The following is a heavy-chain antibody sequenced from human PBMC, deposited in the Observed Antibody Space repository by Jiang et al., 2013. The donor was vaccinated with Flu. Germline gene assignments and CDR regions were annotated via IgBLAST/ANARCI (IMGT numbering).Heavy chain of an antibody. J-gene: IGHJ3*02. CDR3: TRGRMSAFDI. V-gene: IGHV6-1*01. CDR2: TYYRSKWYN. CDR1: GDSVSSNGVA. Sequence: SQTLSLTCAISGDSVSSNGVAWNWIRQSPSRGLEWLGRTYYRSKWYNDYAVSVKSRIIIDPDTSKNQFSLQLNSVTPEDTAVYYCTRGRMSAFDIWGQGTMATVSS. D-gene: IGHD2/OR15-2a*01.